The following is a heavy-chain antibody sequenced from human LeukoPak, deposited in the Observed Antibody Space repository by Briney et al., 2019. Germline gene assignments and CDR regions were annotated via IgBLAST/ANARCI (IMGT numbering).Heavy chain of an antibody. CDR1: GYTFTSYY. V-gene: IGHV1-46*01. Sequence: ASVKVSCKASGYTFTSYYMHWVRQAPGQGLEWMGIINLSGGSTSYAQKFQGRVTMTRDMSTSTVYMELSSLRSEDTAVYYCARVTRRGDSSGYYYELLDYWGQGTLVTVSS. J-gene: IGHJ4*02. CDR3: ARVTRRGDSSGYYYELLDY. CDR2: INLSGGST. D-gene: IGHD3-22*01.